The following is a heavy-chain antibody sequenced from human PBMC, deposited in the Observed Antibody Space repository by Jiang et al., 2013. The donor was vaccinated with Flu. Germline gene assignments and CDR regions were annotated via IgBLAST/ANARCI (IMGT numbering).Heavy chain of an antibody. CDR1: GGTFSSYT. V-gene: IGHV1-69*02. CDR3: ARSVGGARNWFDP. Sequence: GAEVKKPGSSVKVSCKASGGTFSSYTISWVRQAPGQELEWMGRIIPILGIANYAQKFQGRVTITADKSTSTAYMELSSLRSEDTAVYYCARSVGGARNWFDPWGQGTLVTVSS. J-gene: IGHJ5*02. CDR2: IIPILGIA. D-gene: IGHD3-16*01.